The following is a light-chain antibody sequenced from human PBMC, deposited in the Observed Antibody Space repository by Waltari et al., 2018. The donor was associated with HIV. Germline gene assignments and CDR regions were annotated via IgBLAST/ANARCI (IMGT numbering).Light chain of an antibody. V-gene: IGLV3-1*01. CDR1: NLGNQY. CDR2: QDT. CDR3: QTWDSGTIV. J-gene: IGLJ3*02. Sequence: SYELAQPPSVSVSSGQTASISCSGNNLGNQYVSCYQQRSGQSPLLVLYQDTKRPSGVPERFSGSNSGNTATLTINETQPLDEAEYSCQTWDSGTIVFGGGTKLSVL.